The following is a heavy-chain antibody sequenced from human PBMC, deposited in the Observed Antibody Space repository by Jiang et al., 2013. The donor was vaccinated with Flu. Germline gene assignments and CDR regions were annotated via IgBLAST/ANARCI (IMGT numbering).Heavy chain of an antibody. D-gene: IGHD3-22*01. Sequence: GAEVKKPGASVKVSCKASGYTFTSYYMHWVRQAPGQGLEWMGIINPSGGSTSYAQKFQGRVTMTRDTSTSTVYMELSSLRSEDTAVYYCASDLADYYDSSGSSFVNDYWGQGTLGHRLL. CDR1: GYTFTSYY. CDR2: INPSGGST. J-gene: IGHJ4*02. CDR3: ASDLADYYDSSGSSFVNDY. V-gene: IGHV1-46*01.